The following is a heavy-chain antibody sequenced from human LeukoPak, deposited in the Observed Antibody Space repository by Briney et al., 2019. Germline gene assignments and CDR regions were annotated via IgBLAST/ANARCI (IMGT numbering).Heavy chain of an antibody. D-gene: IGHD4-17*01. CDR3: ARADGDSDFDY. V-gene: IGHV3-23*01. CDR2: ISGSGGST. J-gene: IGHJ4*02. Sequence: GGSLRLSCTASGFTFGDYAMSWVRQAPGKGLEWVSAISGSGGSTYYAGSVKGRFTISRDNSKNTLYLQMNSLRAEDTAVYYCARADGDSDFDYWGQGTLVTVSS. CDR1: GFTFGDYA.